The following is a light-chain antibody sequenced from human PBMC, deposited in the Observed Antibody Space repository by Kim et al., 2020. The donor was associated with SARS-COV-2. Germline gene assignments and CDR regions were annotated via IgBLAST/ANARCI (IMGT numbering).Light chain of an antibody. V-gene: IGLV1-40*01. CDR3: QSYDSSLSGWL. J-gene: IGLJ3*02. CDR2: GNS. CDR1: SSNIGAGYD. Sequence: QSVLTQPPSVSGAPGQRVTISCTGSSSNIGAGYDVHWYQQLPGTAPKLLIYGNSNRPSGVPDRFSGSKSGTSASLAITGLQAEDEADYYCQSYDSSLSGWLFGGGTQRTVL.